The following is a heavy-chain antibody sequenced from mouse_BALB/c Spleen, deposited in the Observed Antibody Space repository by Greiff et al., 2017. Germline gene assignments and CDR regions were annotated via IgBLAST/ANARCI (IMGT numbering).Heavy chain of an antibody. Sequence: QVQLQQPGAELVRPGASVKLSCKASGYTFTSYWINWVKQRPGQGLEWIGNIYPSDSYTNYNQKFKDKATLTVDKSSSTAYMQLSSPTSEDSAVYYCTRFGGNSGWYFDVWGAGTTVTVAS. CDR3: TRFGGNSGWYFDV. CDR2: IYPSDSYT. D-gene: IGHD1-1*02. J-gene: IGHJ1*01. CDR1: GYTFTSYW. V-gene: IGHV1-69*02.